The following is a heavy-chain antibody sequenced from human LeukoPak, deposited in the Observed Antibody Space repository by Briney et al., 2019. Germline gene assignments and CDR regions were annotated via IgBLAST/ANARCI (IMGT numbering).Heavy chain of an antibody. CDR3: ARSLGDSSGYYPTGYYYYYMDV. CDR1: GYTFTSYG. V-gene: IGHV1-18*01. J-gene: IGHJ6*03. CDR2: ISAYNGNT. Sequence: ASVKVSCKASGYTFTSYGISWVRQAPGQGLEWMGWISAYNGNTNYAQKLQGRVTMTTDTSTSTAYMELRSLRSDDTAVYYCARSLGDSSGYYPTGYYYYYMDVWGEGTTVTVSS. D-gene: IGHD3-22*01.